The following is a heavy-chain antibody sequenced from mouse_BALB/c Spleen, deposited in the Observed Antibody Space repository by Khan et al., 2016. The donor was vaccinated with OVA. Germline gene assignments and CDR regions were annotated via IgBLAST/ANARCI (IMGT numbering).Heavy chain of an antibody. CDR2: INPKNGIT. V-gene: IGHV1-18*01. D-gene: IGHD3-3*01. Sequence: EVQLQESGPELVKPGASVKISCKTSGYTFTEYTLHWVKQSPGKSLEWIGVINPKNGITSYNQTFKGKATLTGDKSSSTPYIEFRSLTSEDSAVDYCARDAGRDWGQGTSVTVSS. J-gene: IGHJ4*01. CDR3: ARDAGRD. CDR1: GYTFTEYT.